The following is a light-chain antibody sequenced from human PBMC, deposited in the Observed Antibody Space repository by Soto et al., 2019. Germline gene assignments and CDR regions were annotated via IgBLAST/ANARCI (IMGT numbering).Light chain of an antibody. Sequence: EIVLTQSPATLSSSPGERATLSCGASQSVSSSYLAWYQQKPGLAPRLLIYDASSRATGIPDRFSGSGSGTGFTLTISRLEPEDFAVYCCQQYGSSPYTFGQGTKLEIK. J-gene: IGKJ2*01. CDR3: QQYGSSPYT. CDR1: QSVSSSY. V-gene: IGKV3D-20*01. CDR2: DAS.